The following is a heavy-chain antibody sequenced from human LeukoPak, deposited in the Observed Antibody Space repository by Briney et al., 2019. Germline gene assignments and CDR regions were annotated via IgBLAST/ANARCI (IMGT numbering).Heavy chain of an antibody. Sequence: SSETLSLTCTVSGGSISSRTYYWGWIRQPPGKGLEWIGSIYYSGSTYYNPSLKSRVTISVDTSKIQFSLKLSSVTAADTAVYYCARQLGYCSGGSCPPPNYFDYWGQGTLVTVSS. V-gene: IGHV4-39*01. CDR2: IYYSGST. CDR1: GGSISSRTYY. J-gene: IGHJ4*02. D-gene: IGHD2-15*01. CDR3: ARQLGYCSGGSCPPPNYFDY.